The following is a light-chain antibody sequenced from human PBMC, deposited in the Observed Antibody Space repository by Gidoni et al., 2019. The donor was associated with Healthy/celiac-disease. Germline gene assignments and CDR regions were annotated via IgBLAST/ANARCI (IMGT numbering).Light chain of an antibody. J-gene: IGKJ3*01. Sequence: DIQITQSPSSLSASVGDRVTITCRASQSISSSLNWYQQKPGKAPKLLIYAASSLQSGVPSRFSGSGSGTDFTLTISSLQPEDFATYYCQQSYSTLLFTFGPGTKVDIK. CDR3: QQSYSTLLFT. CDR2: AAS. CDR1: QSISSS. V-gene: IGKV1-39*01.